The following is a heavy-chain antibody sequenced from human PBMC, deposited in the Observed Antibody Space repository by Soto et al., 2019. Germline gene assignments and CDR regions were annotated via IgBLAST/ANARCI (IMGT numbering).Heavy chain of an antibody. CDR3: AKSAVVVSHPRSSVYY. CDR1: GFNCSSSA. D-gene: IGHD2-15*01. CDR2: ISGSGGST. Sequence: GGTLRLSCAASGFNCSSSAMSWVRQAPGTGLERDSAISGSGGSTYYADSVKGRFTSSRDNSKNTLYLQMNSLRAEDTAVYYCAKSAVVVSHPRSSVYYWGQGTLVTVSS. J-gene: IGHJ4*02. V-gene: IGHV3-23*01.